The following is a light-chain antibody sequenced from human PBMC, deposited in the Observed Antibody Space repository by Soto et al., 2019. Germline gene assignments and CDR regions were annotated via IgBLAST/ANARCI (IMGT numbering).Light chain of an antibody. CDR2: GAS. CDR1: QSVSSTY. Sequence: EVVLTQSPGTLSLSPGERATLSCRASQSVSSTYFAWYQQKPGQAPRLLIYGASSRATGIPDRFSGSGSGTDFTLNLGRLENEDFGVYYCLQYGTSPWTFGQGTKVEVK. CDR3: LQYGTSPWT. V-gene: IGKV3-20*01. J-gene: IGKJ1*01.